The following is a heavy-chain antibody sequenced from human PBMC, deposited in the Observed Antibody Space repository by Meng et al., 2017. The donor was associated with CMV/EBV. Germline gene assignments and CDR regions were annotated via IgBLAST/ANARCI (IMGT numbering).Heavy chain of an antibody. CDR2: IIPILGIA. D-gene: IGHD2-2*01. J-gene: IGHJ4*02. CDR3: AMPERRCSSTSCSLVD. CDR1: GGTFSSYA. V-gene: IGHV1-69*10. Sequence: SVKVSCKASGGTFSSYAISWVRQAPGQGLEWMGGIIPILGIAKYAQKFQGRVTITADKSTSTAYMELSSLRSEDTAVYYCAMPERRCSSTSCSLVDWGQGTLVTVSS.